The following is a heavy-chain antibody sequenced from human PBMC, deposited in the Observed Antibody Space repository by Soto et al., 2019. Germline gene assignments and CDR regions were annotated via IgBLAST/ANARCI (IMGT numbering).Heavy chain of an antibody. Sequence: PGGSLRLSCTASGFTFGDYAMSWFRQAPGKGLEWVGFIRSKAYGGTTEYAASVKGRFTISRDDSKSIAYLQMNSLKTEDTAVYYCTRGSSWFGELLFPFDPWGQGTLVTVSS. CDR2: IRSKAYGGTT. CDR1: GFTFGDYA. CDR3: TRGSSWFGELLFPFDP. J-gene: IGHJ5*02. D-gene: IGHD3-10*01. V-gene: IGHV3-49*03.